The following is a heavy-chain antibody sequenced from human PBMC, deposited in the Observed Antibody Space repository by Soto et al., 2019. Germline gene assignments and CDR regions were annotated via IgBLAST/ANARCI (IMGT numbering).Heavy chain of an antibody. V-gene: IGHV3-7*05. Sequence: PGGSLRLSCAASGFTFSSYWMSWVRQAPGKGLEWVANIKQDGSEKYYVDSVKGRFTISRDNAKNSLYLQMNSLRAEDTAVYYCARDLSYYDFWSGYSLVHNWFDPWGQGTLVTVSS. J-gene: IGHJ5*02. CDR2: IKQDGSEK. D-gene: IGHD3-3*01. CDR3: ARDLSYYDFWSGYSLVHNWFDP. CDR1: GFTFSSYW.